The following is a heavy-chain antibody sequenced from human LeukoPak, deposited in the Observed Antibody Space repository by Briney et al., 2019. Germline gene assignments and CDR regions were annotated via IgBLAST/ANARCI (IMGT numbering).Heavy chain of an antibody. D-gene: IGHD2-2*03. J-gene: IGHJ4*02. V-gene: IGHV4-59*01. CDR2: IYSSGNA. CDR1: GGSISSYY. CDR3: ARSLDIVVVPARMGVYFDY. Sequence: PSETLSLTCTVSGGSISSYYWSWIRQSPGKRLEWIAYIYSSGNAYYNPSLKSRITISVDTSKNQFSLRLTSVTAADTAIYYCARSLDIVVVPARMGVYFDYWGQGTPVTVSS.